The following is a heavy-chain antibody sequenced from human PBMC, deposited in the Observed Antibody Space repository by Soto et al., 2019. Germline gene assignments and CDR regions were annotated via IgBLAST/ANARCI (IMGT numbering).Heavy chain of an antibody. CDR1: GYTFTSYY. V-gene: IGHV1-46*03. J-gene: IGHJ6*02. CDR3: ARVSAVAGTPYYYYGMDV. CDR2: INPSGGSK. Sequence: QVQLVQSGAEVKKPGASVKVSCKASGYTFTSYYMHWVRQAPGQGLEWMGIINPSGGSKSYAQKFQGRVTMTRETPTSTVYMELSSLRSEDTAVYYCARVSAVAGTPYYYYGMDVWGQGTTVTVSS. D-gene: IGHD6-19*01.